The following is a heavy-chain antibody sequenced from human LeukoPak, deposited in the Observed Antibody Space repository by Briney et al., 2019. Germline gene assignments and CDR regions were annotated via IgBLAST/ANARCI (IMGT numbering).Heavy chain of an antibody. Sequence: PGGTLRLSCAASGFTFTNHGMSWVRQALGKGLEWVSAITGSGDRTYYADSVKGRFTISRDNSKNTLYLQMNSLRAEDTAVYYCAKGRTVAATRDAFDIWGQGTMVTVSS. CDR2: ITGSGDRT. V-gene: IGHV3-23*01. CDR3: AKGRTVAATRDAFDI. D-gene: IGHD2-15*01. CDR1: GFTFTNHG. J-gene: IGHJ3*02.